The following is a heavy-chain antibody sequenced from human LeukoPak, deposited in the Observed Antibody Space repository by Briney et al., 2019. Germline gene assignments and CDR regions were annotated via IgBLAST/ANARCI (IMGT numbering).Heavy chain of an antibody. CDR3: TRLNYDGSVTNAFDV. D-gene: IGHD3-22*01. Sequence: GGSLRLSCAASGFTVSNNYVSWVRQAPEKGLEWVSVIYSGGNTFYADSVKGRFTISRDNSKNTLYLQMSSLRVEDTAVYFCTRLNYDGSVTNAFDVWGQGPMVTVSS. J-gene: IGHJ3*01. CDR1: GFTVSNNY. V-gene: IGHV3-66*04. CDR2: IYSGGNT.